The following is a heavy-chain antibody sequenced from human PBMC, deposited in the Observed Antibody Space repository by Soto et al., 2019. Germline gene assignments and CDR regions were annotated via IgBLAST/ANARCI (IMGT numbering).Heavy chain of an antibody. V-gene: IGHV3-7*01. Sequence: EVQLVESGGGLVQPGGSLRLSCAASGFTFSSYWMSWVRQAPGKGLEWVANIKQDGSEKYYVDSVKGRFTISRDNAKNSLYPQMNSLRAEDTAVYYCARDRCSGGSCFFYFDYWGQGTLVTVSS. D-gene: IGHD2-15*01. CDR2: IKQDGSEK. J-gene: IGHJ4*02. CDR3: ARDRCSGGSCFFYFDY. CDR1: GFTFSSYW.